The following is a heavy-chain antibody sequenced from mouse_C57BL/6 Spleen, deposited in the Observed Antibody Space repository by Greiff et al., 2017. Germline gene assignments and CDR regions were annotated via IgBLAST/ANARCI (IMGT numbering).Heavy chain of an antibody. J-gene: IGHJ4*01. Sequence: VKLVESGPGLVQPSQSLSITCTVSGFSLTSYGVYWVRQPPGKGLEWLGVIWSGGSADYNAAFISRLGINKDNSKSQVFFKMNSLQADDTAIYYSAKNGYGPSMDYWGQGTSVTVSS. CDR2: IWSGGSA. CDR1: GFSLTSYG. V-gene: IGHV2-4*01. D-gene: IGHD1-2*01. CDR3: AKNGYGPSMDY.